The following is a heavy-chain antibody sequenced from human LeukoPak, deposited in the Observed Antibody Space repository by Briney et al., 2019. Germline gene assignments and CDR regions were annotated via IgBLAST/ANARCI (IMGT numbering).Heavy chain of an antibody. CDR2: IKQDGSEK. D-gene: IGHD3-22*01. Sequence: PGGSLRLSCAASGFTFSSYWMSWVRQAPGKGLEWVANIKQDGSEKYYVDSVKGRFTISRDNAKNSLYLQMNSLRAEDTAVYYCAREQGGGDSSGYSINVDYWGQRTLVTVSS. CDR3: AREQGGGDSSGYSINVDY. J-gene: IGHJ4*02. V-gene: IGHV3-7*01. CDR1: GFTFSSYW.